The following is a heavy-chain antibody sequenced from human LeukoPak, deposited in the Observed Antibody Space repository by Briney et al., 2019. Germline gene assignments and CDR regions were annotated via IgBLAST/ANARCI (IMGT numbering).Heavy chain of an antibody. Sequence: PSETLSLTCTVSDYSISSGYYWGWIRQPPGKGLEWIGSIYHSGSTYYNPSLKSRVTISVDTSKNQFSLKLSSVTAADTAVYYCARGRWGSGSLDVWGKGTTVTISS. D-gene: IGHD3-10*01. CDR3: ARGRWGSGSLDV. CDR2: IYHSGST. CDR1: DYSISSGYY. J-gene: IGHJ6*04. V-gene: IGHV4-38-2*02.